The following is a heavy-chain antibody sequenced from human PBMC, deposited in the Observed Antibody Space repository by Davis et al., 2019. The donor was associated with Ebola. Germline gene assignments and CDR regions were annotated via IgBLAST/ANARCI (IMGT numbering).Heavy chain of an antibody. V-gene: IGHV1-69*13. Sequence: AASVKVSCKAFGYTFTSYGISWVRQAPGQGLEWMGGIIPIFGTANYAQKFQGRVTITADESTSTAYMELSSLRSEDTAVYYCARRYCSGGSCYRDNWFDPWGQGTLVTVSS. CDR3: ARRYCSGGSCYRDNWFDP. J-gene: IGHJ5*02. CDR1: GYTFTSYG. D-gene: IGHD2-15*01. CDR2: IIPIFGTA.